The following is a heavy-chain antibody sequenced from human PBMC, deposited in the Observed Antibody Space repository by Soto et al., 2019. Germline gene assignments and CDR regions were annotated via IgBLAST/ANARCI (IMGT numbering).Heavy chain of an antibody. CDR3: ATYGSGSYKPTTFDY. CDR1: GGSISSGDYY. Sequence: SETLSLTCSVSGGSISSGDYYWNWIRQHPGKGLEWIGYIYYSGSTYYNSSLKSRVTISVDTSKNQFSLKLSSVTAADTAVYYCATYGSGSYKPTTFDYWGQGTLVTVSS. CDR2: IYYSGST. D-gene: IGHD3-10*01. V-gene: IGHV4-31*03. J-gene: IGHJ4*02.